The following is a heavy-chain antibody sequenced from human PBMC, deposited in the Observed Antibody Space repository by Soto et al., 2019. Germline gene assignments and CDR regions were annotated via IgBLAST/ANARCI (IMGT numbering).Heavy chain of an antibody. CDR1: GFTFSGSA. V-gene: IGHV3-73*01. CDR2: IRSKANSYAT. J-gene: IGHJ3*02. D-gene: IGHD6-13*01. CDR3: TRPNSSSWYAFDI. Sequence: GGSLRLSCAASGFTFSGSAMHWVRQASGKGLEWVGRIRSKANSYATAYAASVKGRFTISRDDSKNTAYLQMNNLKTEDTAVYYCTRPNSSSWYAFDIWGQGTMVTVSS.